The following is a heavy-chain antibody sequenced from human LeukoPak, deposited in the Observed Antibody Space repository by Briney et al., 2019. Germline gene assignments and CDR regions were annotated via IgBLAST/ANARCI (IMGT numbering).Heavy chain of an antibody. Sequence: GSLRLSCAASGFTFSSYAMRWVRQAPGKGLEWIGEMFHSGSTNINPSFKSRVTISIDKSKNQLSLRLTSVTAADTAVYYCTRRQLVRPIDYWGQGTLVTVSS. CDR3: TRRQLVRPIDY. D-gene: IGHD3-10*01. CDR2: MFHSGST. J-gene: IGHJ4*02. V-gene: IGHV4-4*02. CDR1: GFTFSSYAM.